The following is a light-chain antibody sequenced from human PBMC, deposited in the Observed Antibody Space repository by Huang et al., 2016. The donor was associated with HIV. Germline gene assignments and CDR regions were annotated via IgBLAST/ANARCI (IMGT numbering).Light chain of an antibody. V-gene: IGKV2-28*01. CDR1: QSLLHRNGNNY. Sequence: DIVMTQSPLSLSVTPGEPASISCRSSQSLLHRNGNNYLAWYLQKPGQSPQLLIYVASSRASGSPDRFNGSGSGTDFTLKISRVEAEDVGVYYCMQALQTPLTFGGGTKVEVK. CDR3: MQALQTPLT. CDR2: VAS. J-gene: IGKJ4*01.